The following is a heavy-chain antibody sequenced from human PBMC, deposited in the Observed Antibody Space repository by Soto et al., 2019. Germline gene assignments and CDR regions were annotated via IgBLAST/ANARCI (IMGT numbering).Heavy chain of an antibody. CDR1: GFSFGTYT. V-gene: IGHV3-23*01. Sequence: GGSLRLSCAVSGFSFGTYTVNWVRQAPGMGLEWVSGLSDSVGTTHYAYSVKGRFTISRDKSKNTLYLQMNNLRAEDTAVYYCAKHLIGGRLQSPFDLWCQGTQVTVS. CDR2: LSDSVGTT. J-gene: IGHJ4*02. D-gene: IGHD3-22*01. CDR3: AKHLIGGRLQSPFDL.